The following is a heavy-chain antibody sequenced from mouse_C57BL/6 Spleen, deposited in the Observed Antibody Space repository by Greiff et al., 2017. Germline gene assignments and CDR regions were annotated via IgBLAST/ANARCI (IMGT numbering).Heavy chain of an antibody. D-gene: IGHD2-3*01. CDR1: GFTFSDYY. J-gene: IGHJ4*01. CDR2: SGNKANDYTT. Sequence: EVKVVESGAGLVQSGRSLRLSCATSGFTFSDYYMEWVRQAPGKGLEWIAASGNKANDYTTEYSASVKGRFIVSRDTSQSILYLQMHALRAEDTAIYYCAGGGYYEEAMDDWGQGTSVTVSS. V-gene: IGHV7-1*01. CDR3: AGGGYYEEAMDD.